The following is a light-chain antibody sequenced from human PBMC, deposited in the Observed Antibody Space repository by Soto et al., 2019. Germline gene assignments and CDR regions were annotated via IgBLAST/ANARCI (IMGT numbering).Light chain of an antibody. CDR1: NIGSKS. CDR2: YDS. V-gene: IGLV3-21*01. CDR3: QVSGV. J-gene: IGLJ2*01. Sequence: SSELTQPPSVSVAPGKTARITCGGNNIGSKSVHWYQQKPGQAPVLVIYYDSDRPSGIPERFSGSNSGNTATLTISRVEAGDEADYYCQVSGVFGGGTKLTVL.